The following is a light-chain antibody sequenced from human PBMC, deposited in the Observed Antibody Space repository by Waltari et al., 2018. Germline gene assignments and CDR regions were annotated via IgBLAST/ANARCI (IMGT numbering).Light chain of an antibody. V-gene: IGLV1-47*01. Sequence: QSVLTQPPSASGTPGQRFTLSCSGRGSNIASNYVYWYQQLPGTAPKLLISRNDQRPSGVPDRFSGSKSGTSASLAISGLRSEDETDYYCAAWDDSLSGVVFGGGTKLTVL. J-gene: IGLJ2*01. CDR3: AAWDDSLSGVV. CDR1: GSNIASNY. CDR2: RND.